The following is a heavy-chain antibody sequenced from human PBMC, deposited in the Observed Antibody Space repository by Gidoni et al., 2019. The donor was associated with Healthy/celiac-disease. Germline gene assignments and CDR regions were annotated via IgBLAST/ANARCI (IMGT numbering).Heavy chain of an antibody. CDR3: ARGDSSGYDAFDI. CDR2: IIPIFGTA. V-gene: IGHV1-69*01. J-gene: IGHJ3*02. D-gene: IGHD3-22*01. Sequence: QAPGQGLEWMGGIIPIFGTANYAQKFQGRVTITADESTSTAYMELSSLRSEDTAVYYCARGDSSGYDAFDIWGQGTMVTVSS.